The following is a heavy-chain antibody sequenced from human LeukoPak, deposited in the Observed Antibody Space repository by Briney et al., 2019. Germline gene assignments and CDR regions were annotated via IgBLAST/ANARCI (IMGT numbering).Heavy chain of an antibody. Sequence: SETLSLTCTVSGGSISSYYWSWIRQPPGKGLEWIGYIYYSGSTNYNPSLKSRVTISVDTSKNQLSLKLSSVTAADTAVYYCAREEHLAGYYYGMDVWGQGTTVTVSS. V-gene: IGHV4-59*01. CDR1: GGSISSYY. J-gene: IGHJ6*02. D-gene: IGHD1/OR15-1a*01. CDR2: IYYSGST. CDR3: AREEHLAGYYYGMDV.